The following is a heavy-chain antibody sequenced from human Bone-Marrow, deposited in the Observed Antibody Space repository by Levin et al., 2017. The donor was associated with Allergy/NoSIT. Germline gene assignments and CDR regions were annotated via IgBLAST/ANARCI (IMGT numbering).Heavy chain of an antibody. CDR2: IYSGGDT. D-gene: IGHD6-13*01. V-gene: IGHV3-66*01. CDR3: ARNGVGTAAGTP. Sequence: GGSLRLSCAASGFSVSRNYMSWVQNVRGKGLEWVSLIYSGGDTQYADSVKGRFTISRDNSRNTLYLQMNSLRGDDTAVYYCARNGVGTAAGTPWGQGTLVTVSS. CDR1: GFSVSRNY. J-gene: IGHJ4*02.